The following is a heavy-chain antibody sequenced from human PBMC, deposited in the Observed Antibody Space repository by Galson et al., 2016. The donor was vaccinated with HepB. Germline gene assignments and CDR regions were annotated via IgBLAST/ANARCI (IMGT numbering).Heavy chain of an antibody. CDR2: ISWNSGSI. J-gene: IGHJ4*02. D-gene: IGHD6-13*01. CDR3: AKDALVYSSSWLHGGGDY. V-gene: IGHV3-9*01. Sequence: SLRLSCAASGFTFDDYAMHWVRQAPGKGLEWVSGISWNSGSIGYADSVKGRFTISRDNAKNSLYLQMNSLRAEDTALYYCAKDALVYSSSWLHGGGDYWGPGTLVTFSS. CDR1: GFTFDDYA.